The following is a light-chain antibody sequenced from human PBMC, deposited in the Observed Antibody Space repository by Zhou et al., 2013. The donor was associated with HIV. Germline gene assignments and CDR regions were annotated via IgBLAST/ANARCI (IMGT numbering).Light chain of an antibody. CDR3: QQYGSSPRVT. J-gene: IGKJ3*01. V-gene: IGKV3-20*01. CDR1: QYVRY. Sequence: EIVLTQSPGTLSLSPGERATLSCRASQYVRYLAWYQQKPGQTPRLLIYGASSRATGTPDRFSGSGSGTDFTLTISRLEPEDFAVYYCQQYGSSPRVTFGPGTKVDI. CDR2: GAS.